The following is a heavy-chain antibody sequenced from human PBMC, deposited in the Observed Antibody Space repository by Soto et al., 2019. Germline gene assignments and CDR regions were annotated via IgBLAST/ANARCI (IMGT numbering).Heavy chain of an antibody. Sequence: GGSLRLSCAASGFTFSGYSMSWVRQAPGKGLEWVANIKQDGSEKYYVDSVKGRFTISRDNAKNSVYLQMNSLRADDTAVYYCARQRGCDYWGQGTLVTVSS. J-gene: IGHJ4*02. CDR2: IKQDGSEK. V-gene: IGHV3-7*01. CDR3: ARQRGCDY. CDR1: GFTFSGYS. D-gene: IGHD1-1*01.